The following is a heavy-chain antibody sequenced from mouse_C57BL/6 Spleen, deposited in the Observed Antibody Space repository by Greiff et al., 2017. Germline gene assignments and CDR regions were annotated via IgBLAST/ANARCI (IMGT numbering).Heavy chain of an antibody. D-gene: IGHD1-1*02. CDR1: GYSITSGYD. J-gene: IGHJ4*01. CDR3: ARGDGVYAMDY. CDR2: ISYSGST. V-gene: IGHV3-1*01. Sequence: EVKLQESGPGMVKPSQSLSLTCTVTGYSITSGYDWHWIRHFPGNKLEWMGYISYSGSTNYNPSLKSRISITHDTSKNHFFLKLNSVTTEDTATYYCARGDGVYAMDYWGQGTSVTVSS.